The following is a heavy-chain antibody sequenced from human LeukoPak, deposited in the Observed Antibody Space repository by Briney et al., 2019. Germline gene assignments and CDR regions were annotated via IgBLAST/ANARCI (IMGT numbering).Heavy chain of an antibody. Sequence: SQTLSLTCTVSGGSISSGGYYWSWIRQHPGTGLEWIGYIYYSVSTYYNPSLKSRLTISLDTSKNQFSLNLSSVTAADTAVYYCARASSGALRLGFDPWGQGTQVTVSS. CDR1: GGSISSGGYY. J-gene: IGHJ5*02. CDR3: ARASSGALRLGFDP. D-gene: IGHD3-22*01. V-gene: IGHV4-31*03. CDR2: IYYSVST.